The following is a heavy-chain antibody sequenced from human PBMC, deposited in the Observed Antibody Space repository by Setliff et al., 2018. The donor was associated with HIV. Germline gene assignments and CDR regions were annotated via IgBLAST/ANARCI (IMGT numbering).Heavy chain of an antibody. V-gene: IGHV4-39*01. Sequence: SETLSLTCTVSGDSVNDRSYFWGWIRQPPGKGLEWIGTFYYNGDSRYNPSLKSRVTISVDTSKNQFSLKLNSVTAADTAVYYCARHGNQCVVGSTPGYYMDVWGKGTTVTVSS. CDR1: GDSVNDRSYF. J-gene: IGHJ6*03. CDR3: ARHGNQCVVGSTPGYYMDV. D-gene: IGHD1-7*01. CDR2: FYYNGDS.